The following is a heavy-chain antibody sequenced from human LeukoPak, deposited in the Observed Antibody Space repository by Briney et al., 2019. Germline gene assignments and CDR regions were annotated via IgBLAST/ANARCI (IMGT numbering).Heavy chain of an antibody. CDR1: GGSNSPYY. J-gene: IGHJ4*02. CDR2: IYYSGST. D-gene: IGHD4-11*01. CDR3: ARHLPWTVAKIFDY. V-gene: IGHV4-59*01. Sequence: PSETLSLTCTVSGGSNSPYYWSWIRQPPGKGLEWIGYIYYSGSTNYSPSLKSRVTMSVDTSKNQFSLKLSSVTAADTAVYYCARHLPWTVAKIFDYWGQGTLVTVSS.